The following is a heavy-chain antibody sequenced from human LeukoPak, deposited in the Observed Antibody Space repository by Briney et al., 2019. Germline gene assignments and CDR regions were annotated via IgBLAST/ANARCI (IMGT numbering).Heavy chain of an antibody. CDR3: ARGRNYYDSSGYCRYFDL. V-gene: IGHV4-59*01. Sequence: SETLSLTCTVSGGSISSYYWSWIRQPPGKGLEWIGYIYYSGSTNYNPSLKSRVTISVSTSKTHFSLKLSSVTAADTAVYYCARGRNYYDSSGYCRYFDLWGRGTLVTVSS. CDR1: GGSISSYY. J-gene: IGHJ2*01. D-gene: IGHD3-22*01. CDR2: IYYSGST.